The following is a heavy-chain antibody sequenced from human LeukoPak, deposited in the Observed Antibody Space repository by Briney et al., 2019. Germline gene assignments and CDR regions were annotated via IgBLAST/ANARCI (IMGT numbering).Heavy chain of an antibody. CDR2: IHPSGML. V-gene: IGHV4-31*03. J-gene: IGHJ4*02. Sequence: SQTLSLTCTVSGPSFNTDDQYWNWIRQRPGKGLEWIGSIHPSGMLYNNPSLESRVTMSRDTSKNQFSLNLNSVTAADTAVYFCSRALDSRTLGSWGQRILVTVSS. CDR1: GPSFNTDDQY. CDR3: SRALDSRTLGS. D-gene: IGHD3-22*01.